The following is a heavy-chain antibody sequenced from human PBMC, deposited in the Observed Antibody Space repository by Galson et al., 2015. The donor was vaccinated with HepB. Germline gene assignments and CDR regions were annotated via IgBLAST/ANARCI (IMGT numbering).Heavy chain of an antibody. J-gene: IGHJ5*02. CDR3: ARAVQDYYDSSGWGWFDP. CDR1: GGTFSSYT. Sequence: SVKVSCKASGGTFSSYTISWVRQAPGQGLEWMGRIIPILGIANYAQKFQGRVTITADKSTSTAYMELSSLRSEDTAVYYCARAVQDYYDSSGWGWFDPWGQGTLVTVSS. V-gene: IGHV1-69*02. CDR2: IIPILGIA. D-gene: IGHD3-22*01.